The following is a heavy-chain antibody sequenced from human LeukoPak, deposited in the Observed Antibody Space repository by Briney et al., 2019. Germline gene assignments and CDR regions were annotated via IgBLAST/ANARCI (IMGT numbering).Heavy chain of an antibody. CDR2: IWYDGSNK. Sequence: GGSLRLSCAASGFTFSSYGMHWVRQAPGKGLEWVAVIWYDGSNKYYADSVKGRFTISRDNSKNTLYLQMNSLRAEDTAVYYCARPLDTAMVADAFDIWGRGTMVIVSS. V-gene: IGHV3-33*01. CDR1: GFTFSSYG. CDR3: ARPLDTAMVADAFDI. J-gene: IGHJ3*02. D-gene: IGHD5-18*01.